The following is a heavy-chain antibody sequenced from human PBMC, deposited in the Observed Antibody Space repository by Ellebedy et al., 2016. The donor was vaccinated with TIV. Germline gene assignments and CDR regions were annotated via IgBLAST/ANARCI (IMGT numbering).Heavy chain of an antibody. Sequence: GSLRLSXAVYGGSFSGYYWSWIRQPPGKGLEWIGEINHSGSTNYNPSLKSRVTMSVDTSKNQFSLKLSSVTAADTAVYYCARVHKYQLLDYYYYMDVWGKGTTVTVSS. J-gene: IGHJ6*03. CDR3: ARVHKYQLLDYYYYMDV. CDR2: INHSGST. V-gene: IGHV4-34*01. D-gene: IGHD2-2*01. CDR1: GGSFSGYY.